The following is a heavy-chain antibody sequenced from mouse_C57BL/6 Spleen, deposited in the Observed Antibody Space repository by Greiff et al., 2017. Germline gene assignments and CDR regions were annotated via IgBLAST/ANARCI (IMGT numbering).Heavy chain of an antibody. CDR2: IYPGDGDT. J-gene: IGHJ4*01. CDR3: ARFYSGAMDY. CDR1: GYAFSSSW. Sequence: QVQLQQSGPELVKPGASVKISCKASGYAFSSSWMNWVKQRPGKGLEWIGRIYPGDGDTNYNGKFKGKATLTADKSSSTAYMQLSSLTSEDSAVNFCARFYSGAMDYWGQGTSVTVSS. V-gene: IGHV1-82*01. D-gene: IGHD2-12*01.